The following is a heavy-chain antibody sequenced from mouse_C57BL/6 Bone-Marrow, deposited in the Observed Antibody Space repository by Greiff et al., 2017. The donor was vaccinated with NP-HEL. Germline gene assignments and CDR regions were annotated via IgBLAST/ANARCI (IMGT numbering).Heavy chain of an antibody. CDR3: ARGIYYDYATWFAD. J-gene: IGHJ3*01. CDR1: GYSITSGYY. CDR2: ISYDGSN. D-gene: IGHD2-4*01. V-gene: IGHV3-6*01. Sequence: EVKLEESGPGLVKPSQSLSLTCSVTGYSITSGYYWNWIRQFPGNKLEWMGYISYDGSNNYNPSLKNRISITRDTSKNQFFLKLNSVTTEDTATDYCARGIYYDYATWFADWGQGTLVTVSA.